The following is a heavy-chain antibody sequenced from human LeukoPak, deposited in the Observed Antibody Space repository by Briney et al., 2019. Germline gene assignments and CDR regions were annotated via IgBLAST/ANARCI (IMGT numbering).Heavy chain of an antibody. CDR1: GFTFSSYS. D-gene: IGHD4-17*01. Sequence: GGSLRLSCAASGFTFSSYSMNWVRQAPGKGLEWVSSISSSSSYIYYADSVKGRFTISRDNSDNTLYLQMNSLRAEDTAVFYCAKEIWPTVTTPGHTYFDYWGREPWSPSPQ. CDR2: ISSSSSYI. J-gene: IGHJ4*02. CDR3: AKEIWPTVTTPGHTYFDY. V-gene: IGHV3-21*01.